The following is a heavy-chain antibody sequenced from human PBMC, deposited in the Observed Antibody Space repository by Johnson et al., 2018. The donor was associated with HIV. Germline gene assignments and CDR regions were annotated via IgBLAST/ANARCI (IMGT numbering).Heavy chain of an antibody. V-gene: IGHV3-30-3*01. CDR2: ISYDGSNK. CDR3: ARGMVVAATKAFDI. D-gene: IGHD2-15*01. Sequence: VQLVESGGGLVKPGGSLRLSCAASGFTFSDYYMSWIRQAPGKGLEWVAVISYDGSNKYYADSVKGRFTISRDNSKNTLYLQMNSLRAEDTAVYYCARGMVVAATKAFDIWGQGTMVTVSS. J-gene: IGHJ3*02. CDR1: GFTFSDYY.